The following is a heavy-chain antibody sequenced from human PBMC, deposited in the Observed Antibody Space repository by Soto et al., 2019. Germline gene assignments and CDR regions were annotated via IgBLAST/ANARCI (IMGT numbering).Heavy chain of an antibody. V-gene: IGHV5-10-1*01. CDR3: ATGIIVATPYGMDV. CDR2: IDPSDSYT. J-gene: IGHJ6*02. CDR1: GYRFSSSW. D-gene: IGHD5-12*01. Sequence: GESLKISCQGTGYRFSSSWISWVRQMPGKGLEWMGRIDPSDSYTNYSPSFQGHVTISADKSISTAYLQWSSLKASDTAMYYCATGIIVATPYGMDVWGQGTTVTVSS.